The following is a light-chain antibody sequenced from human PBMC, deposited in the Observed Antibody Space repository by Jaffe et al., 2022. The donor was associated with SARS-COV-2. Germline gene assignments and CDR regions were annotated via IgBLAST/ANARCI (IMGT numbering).Light chain of an antibody. J-gene: IGLJ2*01. CDR2: DVS. Sequence: QSALTQPASVSGSPGQSITIFCTGTSSDIGGYDYVSWYQQHPGKAPKVIIYDVSNRPSGVSNRFSGSKSGSTASLTISGLQAEDEADYYCSSYASTTTPVVFGGGTRLTVL. V-gene: IGLV2-14*01. CDR3: SSYASTTTPVV. CDR1: SSDIGGYDY.